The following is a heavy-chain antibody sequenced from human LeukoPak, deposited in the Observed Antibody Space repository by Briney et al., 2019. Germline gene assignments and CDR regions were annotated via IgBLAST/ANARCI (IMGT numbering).Heavy chain of an antibody. CDR1: GFTFTRYA. Sequence: GGSLRLSCAASGFTFTRYAMTWVRQAPGKGLEGVAAITGDGDGAYYPDSVKGRFTTSRDNAKNTLYLQMNSLRAHDTAVYYCAKESSSRGWYGPDYWGQGTLVTVSS. CDR3: AKESSSRGWYGPDY. CDR2: ITGDGDGA. V-gene: IGHV3-23*01. J-gene: IGHJ4*02. D-gene: IGHD6-19*01.